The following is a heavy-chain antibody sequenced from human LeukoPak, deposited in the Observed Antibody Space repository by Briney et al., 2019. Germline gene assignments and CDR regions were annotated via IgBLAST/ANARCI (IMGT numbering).Heavy chain of an antibody. CDR1: GFTLGTYW. J-gene: IGHJ4*02. CDR2: IKCDGTTA. CDR3: AIIQRGG. D-gene: IGHD3-10*01. V-gene: IGHV3-74*01. Sequence: SGGSLRLSCAVSGFTLGTYWMDWVRQAPGKGLVWVSRIKCDGTTASYADSVKGRFTISRESAKNTLDQQMNSLRAEDTALYSCAIIQRGGWGQGTLVTVSS.